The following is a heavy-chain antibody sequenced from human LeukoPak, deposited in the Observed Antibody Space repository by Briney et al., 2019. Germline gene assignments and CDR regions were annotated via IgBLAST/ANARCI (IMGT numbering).Heavy chain of an antibody. CDR3: ARVGSITMVRGRSRDPRPDFDY. Sequence: SETLSLTCTVSGGSISSYYWSWIRQPPGKGLEWIGYIYYSGSTNYNPSLKSRVTISVDTSKNQFSLKLSSVTAADTAVYYCARVGSITMVRGRSRDPRPDFDYWGQGTLVTVSS. J-gene: IGHJ4*02. D-gene: IGHD3-10*01. CDR2: IYYSGST. V-gene: IGHV4-59*01. CDR1: GGSISSYY.